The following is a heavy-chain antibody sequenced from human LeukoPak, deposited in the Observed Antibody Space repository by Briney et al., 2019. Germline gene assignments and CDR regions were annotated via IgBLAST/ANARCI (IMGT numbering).Heavy chain of an antibody. V-gene: IGHV4-31*03. CDR3: ARETGLAAAVN. D-gene: IGHD6-13*01. CDR1: GGSISSGGYY. CDR2: IYYSGNT. J-gene: IGHJ4*02. Sequence: SETLSLTCTVSGGSISSGGYYWSWIRQHPGKGLEWIGYIYYSGNTYYNPSLKSRVTISVDTSKNQFSLKLNSVTAADTAMYYCARETGLAAAVNWGQGTLVTVSS.